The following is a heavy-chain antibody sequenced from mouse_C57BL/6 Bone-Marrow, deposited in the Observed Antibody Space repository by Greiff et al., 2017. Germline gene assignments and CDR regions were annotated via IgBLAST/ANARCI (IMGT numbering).Heavy chain of an antibody. CDR1: GFTFSSYA. D-gene: IGHD1-1*01. V-gene: IGHV5-9-1*02. CDR2: ISSGGDYI. CDR3: TREGGYGSSFDY. J-gene: IGHJ2*01. Sequence: EVKLMESGEGLVKPGGSLKLSCAASGFTFSSYAMSWVRQTPEKRLEWVAYISSGGDYIYYADPVKGRFTISRDNARNTLYLQMSSLKSEDTAMYYCTREGGYGSSFDYWGQGTTLTVSS.